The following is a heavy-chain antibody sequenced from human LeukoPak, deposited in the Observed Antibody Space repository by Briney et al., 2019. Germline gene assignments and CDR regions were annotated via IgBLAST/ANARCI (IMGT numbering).Heavy chain of an antibody. CDR3: AHLVDYYYYYMDV. D-gene: IGHD6-6*01. CDR2: INHSGST. V-gene: IGHV4-34*01. Sequence: SETLSLTCAVYGGSFSGYYWSWIRQPPGKGLEWIGEINHSGSTNYNPSLKSRVTISVDTSKNQFSLKLSSVTAADTAVYCCAHLVDYYYYYMDVWGKGTTVTVSS. CDR1: GGSFSGYY. J-gene: IGHJ6*03.